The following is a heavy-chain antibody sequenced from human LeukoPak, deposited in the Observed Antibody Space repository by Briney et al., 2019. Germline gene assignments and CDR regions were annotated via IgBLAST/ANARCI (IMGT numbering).Heavy chain of an antibody. D-gene: IGHD3-10*01. V-gene: IGHV3-48*04. CDR2: ISDSGDSI. CDR3: AREMDGDSGLGTFFDL. Sequence: GGTLRLSCAVSGINFRGYWMAWVRQAPGKGLEWVSYISDSGDSIYYADSVKGRFTISRDNTKNSLYLQMHSPRAEDTALYYCAREMDGDSGLGTFFDLWGQGNMVTVSS. J-gene: IGHJ4*02. CDR1: GINFRGYW.